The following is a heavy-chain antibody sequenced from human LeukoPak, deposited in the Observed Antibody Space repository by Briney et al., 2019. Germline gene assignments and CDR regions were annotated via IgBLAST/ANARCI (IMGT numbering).Heavy chain of an antibody. Sequence: SETLSLTCTVSGGSISSYYWSGIRQPAGKGLEWIGRIYTSGSTNYNPSLKSRVTMSVDTSKNQFSLKLSSVTAADTAVYYCARDRLRWDYVWGSYRYCAFDIWGQGTMVTVSS. J-gene: IGHJ3*02. CDR1: GGSISSYY. CDR2: IYTSGST. CDR3: ARDRLRWDYVWGSYRYCAFDI. D-gene: IGHD3-16*02. V-gene: IGHV4-4*07.